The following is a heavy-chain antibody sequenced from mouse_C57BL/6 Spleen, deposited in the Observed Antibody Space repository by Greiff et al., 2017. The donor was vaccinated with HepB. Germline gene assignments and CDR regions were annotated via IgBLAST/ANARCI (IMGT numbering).Heavy chain of an antibody. CDR1: GYAFTNYL. J-gene: IGHJ2*01. D-gene: IGHD2-4*01. Sequence: VQLQESGAELVRPGTSVKVSCKASGYAFTNYLIEWVKQRPGQGLEWIGVINPGSGGTNYNEKFKGKATLTADKSSSTAYMQLSSLTSEDSAVYFCARCYDYVFYFDYWGQGTTLTVSS. V-gene: IGHV1-54*01. CDR3: ARCYDYVFYFDY. CDR2: INPGSGGT.